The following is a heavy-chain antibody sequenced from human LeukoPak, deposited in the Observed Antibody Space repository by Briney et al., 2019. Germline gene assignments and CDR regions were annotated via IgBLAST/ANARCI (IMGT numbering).Heavy chain of an antibody. J-gene: IGHJ3*02. Sequence: SVKVSCKASGFTFTSSAMQWVRQARGQRLEWIGWIVVGSGNTNYAQNFQERDTITRDMSTSTAYMELSSLRSEDTAVYYCAANTPRVVREDAFDIWGQGTMVTVSS. D-gene: IGHD2-21*01. CDR1: GFTFTSSA. CDR3: AANTPRVVREDAFDI. V-gene: IGHV1-58*02. CDR2: IVVGSGNT.